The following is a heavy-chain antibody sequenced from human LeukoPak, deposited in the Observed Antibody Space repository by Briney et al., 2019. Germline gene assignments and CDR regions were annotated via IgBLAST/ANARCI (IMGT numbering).Heavy chain of an antibody. J-gene: IGHJ5*02. CDR3: VRSGYDYDWFDG. CDR2: IIAILDTA. CDR1: GGSFSDYS. Sequence: WVKVSCKASGGSFSDYSISWVRQAPGQGLEWRGRIIAILDTAHYAQKFQGRFTITADKSTTTVYMDLRSLRSDDTAVYYCVRSGYDYDWFDGWGQGTLVTVSS. V-gene: IGHV1-69*08. D-gene: IGHD5-12*01.